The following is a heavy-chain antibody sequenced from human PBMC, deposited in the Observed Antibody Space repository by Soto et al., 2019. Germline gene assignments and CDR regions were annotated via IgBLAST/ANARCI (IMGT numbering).Heavy chain of an antibody. D-gene: IGHD1-1*01. Sequence: LSLTCAVYGGSFSGYYWSWIRQPPGKGLEWIGEINHSGSTNYNPSLKSRVTISVDTSKNQFSLKLSSVTAADTAVYYCARGRSYVATWFDPWGRGTLVTVSS. J-gene: IGHJ5*02. CDR3: ARGRSYVATWFDP. CDR1: GGSFSGYY. V-gene: IGHV4-34*01. CDR2: INHSGST.